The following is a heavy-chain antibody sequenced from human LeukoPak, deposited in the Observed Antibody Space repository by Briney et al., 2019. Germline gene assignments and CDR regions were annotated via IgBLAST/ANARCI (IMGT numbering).Heavy chain of an antibody. D-gene: IGHD5-12*01. V-gene: IGHV1-2*02. CDR2: INPNSGGT. J-gene: IGHJ4*02. Sequence: ASVKVSCKASEYTFTDYFIHWVRQAPGQGLEWMGWINPNSGGTNYAQKFQGRVTMTRDTSISTAYMELSSLTSDDTAVYYCARGRFSGYGADWGQGTLVAVSS. CDR3: ARGRFSGYGAD. CDR1: EYTFTDYF.